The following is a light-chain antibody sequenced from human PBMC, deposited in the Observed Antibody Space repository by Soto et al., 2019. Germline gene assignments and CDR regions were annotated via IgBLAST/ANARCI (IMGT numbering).Light chain of an antibody. CDR1: QSISSW. J-gene: IGKJ1*01. CDR3: QQYNSYWK. Sequence: DIQMTQSPSTLAASVGDRVTITCRASQSISSWLAWYQQKPGKAPKLLIYDASSLESGVPSRFSGSGSGTKFTHTISSLQPDDFATYYCQQYNSYWKFGQGTKVEIK. CDR2: DAS. V-gene: IGKV1-5*01.